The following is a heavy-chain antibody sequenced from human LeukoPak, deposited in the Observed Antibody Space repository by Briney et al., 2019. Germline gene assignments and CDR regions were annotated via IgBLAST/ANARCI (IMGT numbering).Heavy chain of an antibody. CDR2: IRYDGSNK. Sequence: PGGSLRLSCAASGFTFSSYGMHWVRQAPGKGLEWVAFIRYDGSNKYYADSVKGRFTISRDNSKNTLYLQMNSLRAEDTAVYYCAKDLLGYCSSTSCRGFDYWGQGTLVTVSS. V-gene: IGHV3-30*02. CDR1: GFTFSSYG. CDR3: AKDLLGYCSSTSCRGFDY. D-gene: IGHD2-2*01. J-gene: IGHJ4*02.